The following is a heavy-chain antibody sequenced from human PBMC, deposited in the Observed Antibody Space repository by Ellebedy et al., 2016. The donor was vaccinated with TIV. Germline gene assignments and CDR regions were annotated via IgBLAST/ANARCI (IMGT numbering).Heavy chain of an antibody. CDR3: ARDSSGYQDAFDI. CDR1: GGSISSGGYY. D-gene: IGHD3-22*01. V-gene: IGHV4-31*03. J-gene: IGHJ3*02. CDR2: IYYSGST. Sequence: SETLSLXXTVSGGSISSGGYYWSWIRQHPGKGLEWIGYIYYSGSTYYNPSLKSRVTISVDTSENQFSLKLSSVTAADTAVYYCARDSSGYQDAFDIWGQGTMVTVSS.